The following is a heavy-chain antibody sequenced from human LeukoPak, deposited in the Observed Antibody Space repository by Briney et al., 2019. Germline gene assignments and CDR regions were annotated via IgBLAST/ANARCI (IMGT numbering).Heavy chain of an antibody. V-gene: IGHV4-39*01. CDR2: VHNSGTT. CDR3: TRHDDSGSPSQPQGFDI. D-gene: IGHD4-17*01. J-gene: IGHJ3*02. CDR1: GGSISSSSTY. Sequence: NPSETLSLTCTVSGGSISSSSTYWDWIRQPPGKGLEWIGSVHNSGTTYYTPSLKSRVAISVDGSNNQLSLRLSSVTAADSAVYYCTRHDDSGSPSQPQGFDIWGQGTMVTVSS.